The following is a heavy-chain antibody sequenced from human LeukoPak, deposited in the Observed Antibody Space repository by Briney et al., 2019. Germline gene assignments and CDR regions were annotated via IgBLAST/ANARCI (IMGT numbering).Heavy chain of an antibody. V-gene: IGHV4-59*01. Sequence: PSETLSLTCTVYGGSISSYYWSWIRQPPGKGLEWIGYIYYSGSTNYNPSLKSRVTISVDTSKNQFSLKLSSVTAADTAVYYCARGETIFSNFDYWGQGTLVTVSS. CDR2: IYYSGST. CDR3: ARGETIFSNFDY. D-gene: IGHD3-9*01. CDR1: GGSISSYY. J-gene: IGHJ4*02.